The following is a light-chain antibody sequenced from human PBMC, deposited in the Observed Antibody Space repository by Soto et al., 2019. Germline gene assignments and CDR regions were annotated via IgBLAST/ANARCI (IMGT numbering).Light chain of an antibody. V-gene: IGKV1-17*01. Sequence: DFQMTQSPSSLSASVGDTVTITCRASRGIGNDLGWYQQRPGKAPNRLVYAASTLQSGVPSRFSGRGSGTEFTLPISSLQPEDFTTYYCLQHNSYPRTFGQGTKLEIK. CDR1: RGIGND. CDR3: LQHNSYPRT. CDR2: AAS. J-gene: IGKJ1*01.